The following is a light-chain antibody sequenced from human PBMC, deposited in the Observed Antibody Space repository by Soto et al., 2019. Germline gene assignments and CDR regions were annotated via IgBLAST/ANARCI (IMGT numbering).Light chain of an antibody. CDR1: QSVSRH. J-gene: IGKJ4*01. CDR3: QQRNTWPPVT. CDR2: DAS. Sequence: EIVLTQSPATLSLSPGERATLSCRASQSVSRHLAWYQQKHGQAPRLLIYDASNRATGIPARFSGSGSGTDFTLTISSLEPEDFAVYYCQQRNTWPPVTFGGGTKVEIK. V-gene: IGKV3-11*01.